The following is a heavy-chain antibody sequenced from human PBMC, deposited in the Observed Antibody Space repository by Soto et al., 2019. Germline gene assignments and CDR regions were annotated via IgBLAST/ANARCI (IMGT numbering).Heavy chain of an antibody. J-gene: IGHJ3*01. CDR3: AGGTRVVGL. D-gene: IGHD3-16*02. CDR1: GYTFTSND. CDR2: MNPQSGNT. V-gene: IGHV1-8*01. Sequence: QVQLLQSGAEVKEPGASVKVSCRASGYTFTSNDLNWVRQATGQGLEWMGWMNPQSGNTGYAQKFQGRVTMTRNISISTGYMELRGLTYEDTAVYYCAGGTRVVGLWGQGTMVTVSS.